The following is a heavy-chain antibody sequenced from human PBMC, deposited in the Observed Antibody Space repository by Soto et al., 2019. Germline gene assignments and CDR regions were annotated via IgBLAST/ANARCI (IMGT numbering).Heavy chain of an antibody. CDR1: GFTFSNAW. J-gene: IGHJ4*02. D-gene: IGHD1-26*01. Sequence: GGSLRLSCAASGFTFSNAWMSWVRQAPGKGLEWVGRIKSKTDGGTTDYAAPVKGRFTISRDDSKNTLYLQMNSLKTEDTDVYYCTKDHGSYPKNTDYWGQGILVTVS. CDR3: TKDHGSYPKNTDY. V-gene: IGHV3-15*01. CDR2: IKSKTDGGTT.